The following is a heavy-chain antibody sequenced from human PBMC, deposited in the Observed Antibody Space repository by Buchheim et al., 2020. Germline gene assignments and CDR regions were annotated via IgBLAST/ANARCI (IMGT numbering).Heavy chain of an antibody. D-gene: IGHD3-22*01. J-gene: IGHJ4*02. CDR3: TTDPLAVPWRYYYDSSGYYSYYFDY. CDR1: GFTFSNAR. Sequence: EVQLVESGGGLVKPGGSLRLSCAASGFTFSNARMSWVRQAPGKGLEWVGRIKSKTDGGTTDYAAPVKGRFTISRDDSKNTLYLQMNSLKTEDTAVYYCTTDPLAVPWRYYYDSSGYYSYYFDYWGQGTL. CDR2: IKSKTDGGTT. V-gene: IGHV3-15*01.